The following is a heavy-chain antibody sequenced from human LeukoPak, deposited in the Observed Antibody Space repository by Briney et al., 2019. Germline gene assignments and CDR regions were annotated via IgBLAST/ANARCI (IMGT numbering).Heavy chain of an antibody. V-gene: IGHV3-30*03. Sequence: GGSLRLSCAASGLTFSSYGMHWVRQAPGKGLEWVAVISYDGSNKYYADSVKGRFTISRDNSKNTLYLEMNSLRAEDTAVYYCASKWYCGGDCYYQIDYWGQGTLVTVSS. D-gene: IGHD2-21*02. CDR2: ISYDGSNK. CDR1: GLTFSSYG. CDR3: ASKWYCGGDCYYQIDY. J-gene: IGHJ4*02.